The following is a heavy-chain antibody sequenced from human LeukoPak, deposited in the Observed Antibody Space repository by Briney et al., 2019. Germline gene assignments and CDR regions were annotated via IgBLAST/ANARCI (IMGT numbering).Heavy chain of an antibody. D-gene: IGHD5-12*01. CDR3: ARGPGYSGYESIDY. V-gene: IGHV4-34*01. Sequence: SETLSLTCAVYGGSFSGYYWSWIRQPPGKGLEWIGEINHSGSTNHNPSLKSRVTISVDTSKNQFSLKLSSVTAADTAVYYCARGPGYSGYESIDYWGQGTLVTVSS. CDR2: INHSGST. CDR1: GGSFSGYY. J-gene: IGHJ4*02.